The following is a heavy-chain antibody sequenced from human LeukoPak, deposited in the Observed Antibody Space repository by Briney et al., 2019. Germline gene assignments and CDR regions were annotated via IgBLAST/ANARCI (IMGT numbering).Heavy chain of an antibody. CDR2: IHYSGST. D-gene: IGHD3-10*01. V-gene: IGHV4-59*01. Sequence: TSETLSLTCTVSGGSISNYYWSWIRQPPGKGLEWIGYIHYSGSTNYNPSLKSRVTISIDTSKNEFSLKLTSVTAADTAVYYCAREANYYGSGSYFEGTFDYWGQGSLVTVSS. CDR3: AREANYYGSGSYFEGTFDY. CDR1: GGSISNYY. J-gene: IGHJ4*02.